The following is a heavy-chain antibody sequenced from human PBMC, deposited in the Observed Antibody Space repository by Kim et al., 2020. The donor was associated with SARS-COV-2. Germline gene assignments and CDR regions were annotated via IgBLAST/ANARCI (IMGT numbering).Heavy chain of an antibody. V-gene: IGHV3-15*01. CDR3: TTEVWFGELLRDY. D-gene: IGHD3-10*01. Sequence: YDAPVKGRVTISRDKSKNTLYLQMNSLKNGDTAVYYCTTEVWFGELLRDYWGQGTLVTVSS. J-gene: IGHJ4*02.